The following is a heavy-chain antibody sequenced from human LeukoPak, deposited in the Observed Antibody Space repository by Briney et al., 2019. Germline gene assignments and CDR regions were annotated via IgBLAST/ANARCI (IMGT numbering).Heavy chain of an antibody. CDR1: GYTFTGYY. D-gene: IGHD3-22*01. CDR2: INPNSGGT. V-gene: IGHV1-2*02. CDR3: ARGNNYDSGDYYRWFDP. J-gene: IGHJ5*02. Sequence: GASVKVSCKASGYTFTGYYMHWVRQAPGQGLEWMGWINPNSGGTNYAQKFQGRVTMTRDTSINTANMELSRLTSDDTAVYYCARGNNYDSGDYYRWFDPWGQGTLVIVSS.